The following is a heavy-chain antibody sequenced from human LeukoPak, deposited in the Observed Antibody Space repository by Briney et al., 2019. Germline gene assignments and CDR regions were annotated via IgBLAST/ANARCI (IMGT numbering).Heavy chain of an antibody. V-gene: IGHV1-24*01. CDR3: ATAYGDYYFDY. J-gene: IGHJ4*02. CDR1: GYTLTELY. Sequence: ASVKVSCKVSGYTLTELYIHWVRRAPGKGLAWMGGFDPEDGETIYAQKFQGRVTMTEDTSTDTAYMELSSLRSEDTAVYYCATAYGDYYFDYSGQGTLVTVSS. D-gene: IGHD4-17*01. CDR2: FDPEDGET.